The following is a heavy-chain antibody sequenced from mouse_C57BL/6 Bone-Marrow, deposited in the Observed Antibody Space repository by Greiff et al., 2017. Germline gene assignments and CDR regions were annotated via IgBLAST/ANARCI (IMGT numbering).Heavy chain of an antibody. J-gene: IGHJ3*01. Sequence: VQLQESGPELVKPGDSVKISCKASGYSFTGYFMNWVMQSHGKSLEWIGRINPYNGDTFYNQKFKGKATLTVDKSSSTAHMELRSLTSEDSAVYYCARASNYWFAYWGQGTLVTVSA. CDR2: INPYNGDT. CDR3: ARASNYWFAY. V-gene: IGHV1-20*01. D-gene: IGHD2-5*01. CDR1: GYSFTGYF.